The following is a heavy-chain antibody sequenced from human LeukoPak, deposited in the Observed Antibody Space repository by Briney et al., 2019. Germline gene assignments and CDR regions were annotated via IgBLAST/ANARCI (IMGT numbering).Heavy chain of an antibody. Sequence: VGSLRLSCAASGFTFSSYAMRWVRQAPGKGLEWVAVISYDGSNKYYADSVKGRFTISRDNSKNTLYLQMNSLRAEDTAVYYCARVLVGSSSVNDAFDIWGQGTMVTVSS. J-gene: IGHJ3*02. V-gene: IGHV3-30*01. CDR2: ISYDGSNK. CDR3: ARVLVGSSSVNDAFDI. CDR1: GFTFSSYA. D-gene: IGHD6-6*01.